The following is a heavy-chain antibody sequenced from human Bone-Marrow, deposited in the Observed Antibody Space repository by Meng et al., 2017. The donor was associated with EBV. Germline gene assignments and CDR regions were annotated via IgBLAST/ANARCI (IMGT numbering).Heavy chain of an antibody. CDR2: ISSSSSYI. D-gene: IGHD2-2*01. V-gene: IGHV3-21*01. J-gene: IGHJ4*02. Sequence: EVQLVESGGGLVKPGGSLSLSCAASGFTFSSYSMNWVRQAPGKGLEWVSSISSSSSYIYYADSVKGRFTISRDNAKNSLYLQMNSLRAGDTAVYYCARDRGSCCLSHWGQGTLVTVSS. CDR1: GFTFSSYS. CDR3: ARDRGSCCLSH.